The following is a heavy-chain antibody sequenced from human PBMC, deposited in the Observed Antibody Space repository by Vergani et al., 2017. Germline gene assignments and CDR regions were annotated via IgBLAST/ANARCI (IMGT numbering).Heavy chain of an antibody. V-gene: IGHV4-38-2*01. CDR2: IHHPGDT. CDR1: DSSIMTNPY. J-gene: IGHJ6*02. CDR3: ARHRGSGGFFPSSYFYGKDV. Sequence: QVQLQESGPGLVKPSETLTLTCDVSDSSIMTNPYWGWFRQSPGKGLEWIGCIHHPGDTHYNSSLKSRVSISIVSSSKFSLSLTSVSAADTAIYYCARHRGSGGFFPSSYFYGKDVWGHGTTVTVSS. D-gene: IGHD3-10*01.